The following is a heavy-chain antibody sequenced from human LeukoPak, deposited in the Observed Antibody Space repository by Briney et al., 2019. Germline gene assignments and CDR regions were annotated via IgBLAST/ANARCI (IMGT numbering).Heavy chain of an antibody. CDR2: INHSGST. Sequence: SETLSLTCAVYGGSFSGYYWSWIRQPPGKGLEWIGEINHSGSTNYNPSLKSRVTISVDTSKNQFSLKLSSVTAADTAVYYCAREAPSSGSGYGGSNPDYWGQGTLVTVSS. CDR1: GGSFSGYY. J-gene: IGHJ4*02. V-gene: IGHV4-34*01. D-gene: IGHD5-12*01. CDR3: AREAPSSGSGYGGSNPDY.